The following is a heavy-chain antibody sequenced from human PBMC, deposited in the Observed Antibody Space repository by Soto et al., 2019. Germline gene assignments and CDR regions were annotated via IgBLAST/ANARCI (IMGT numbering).Heavy chain of an antibody. CDR1: GFTFSSYG. Sequence: GGSLILSCAASGFTFSSYGMHWVRQAPGKGLEWVAVISYDGSNKYYADSVKGRFTISRDNSKNTLYLQMNSLRAEDTAVYYCAKSKGSYCSSTSCSQYNWFDPWGQGTLVTVSS. CDR3: AKSKGSYCSSTSCSQYNWFDP. V-gene: IGHV3-30*18. CDR2: ISYDGSNK. J-gene: IGHJ5*02. D-gene: IGHD2-2*01.